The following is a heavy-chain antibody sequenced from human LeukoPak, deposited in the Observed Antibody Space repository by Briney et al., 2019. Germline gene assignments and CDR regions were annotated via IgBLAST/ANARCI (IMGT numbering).Heavy chain of an antibody. D-gene: IGHD1-26*01. Sequence: GGSLRLSCAASGFVFSDYGMHWVRQAPGKGLQWVAFVRYHGSNEYYADSVKGRFTISRDNAENSLYLQMNSLGAEDTAEYYCASGNYFDYWGQGTLATVSS. CDR1: GFVFSDYG. CDR2: VRYHGSNE. V-gene: IGHV3-30*02. CDR3: ASGNYFDY. J-gene: IGHJ4*02.